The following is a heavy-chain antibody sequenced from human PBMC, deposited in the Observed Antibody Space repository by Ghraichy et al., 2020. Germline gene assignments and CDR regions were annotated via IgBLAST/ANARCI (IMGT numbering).Heavy chain of an antibody. J-gene: IGHJ6*02. CDR3: ARDPVVAAETYYYYYGMDV. Sequence: GESLNISCAASGFTFSDYYMSWIRQAPGKGLEWVSYISSSSSYTNYADSVKGRFTISRDNAKNSLYLQMNSLRAEDTAVYYCARDPVVAAETYYYYYGMDVWGQGTTVTVSS. CDR2: ISSSSSYT. CDR1: GFTFSDYY. V-gene: IGHV3-11*06. D-gene: IGHD2-15*01.